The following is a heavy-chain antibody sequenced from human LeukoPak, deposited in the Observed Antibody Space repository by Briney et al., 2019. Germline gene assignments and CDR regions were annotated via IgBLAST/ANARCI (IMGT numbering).Heavy chain of an antibody. CDR1: GFTFSSYA. Sequence: AGGSLRPSCAASGFTFSSYAMSWVRQAPGKGLEWVSAISGSGGSTYYADSVKGRFTISRDNSKNTLYLQMNSLRAEDTAVYYCAKVEKVAGRYYFDYWGQGTLVTVSS. J-gene: IGHJ4*02. CDR3: AKVEKVAGRYYFDY. V-gene: IGHV3-23*01. CDR2: ISGSGGST. D-gene: IGHD6-19*01.